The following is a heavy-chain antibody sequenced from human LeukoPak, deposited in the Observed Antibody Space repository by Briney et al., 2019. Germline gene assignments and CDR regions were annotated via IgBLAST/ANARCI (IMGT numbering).Heavy chain of an antibody. CDR1: GGSISSYY. V-gene: IGHV4-59*01. CDR2: IYYSGST. J-gene: IGHJ4*02. D-gene: IGHD5-18*01. CDR3: ARSGRYSYGGGYYFDY. Sequence: SETLFLTCTVSGGSISSYYWSWIRQPPGKGLEWIGYIYYSGSTNYNPSLKSRVTISVDTSKNQFSLKLSSVTAADTAVYYCARSGRYSYGGGYYFDYWGQGTLVTVSS.